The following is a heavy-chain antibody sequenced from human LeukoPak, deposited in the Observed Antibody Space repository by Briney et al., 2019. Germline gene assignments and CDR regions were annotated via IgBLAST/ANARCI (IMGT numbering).Heavy chain of an antibody. CDR3: TRGGGGYGDYFDY. CDR2: IRSKGYGGTT. V-gene: IGHV3-49*04. J-gene: IGHJ4*02. CDR1: GFTFSSYG. Sequence: PGGSLRLSCAASGFTFSSYGINWVRQDPGKGLEGVGFIRSKGYGGTTEYAASVKGRFTISRDDSKSIAYLQMNSLKTEDTAVYYCTRGGGGYGDYFDYWGQGTLVTVSS. D-gene: IGHD2-15*01.